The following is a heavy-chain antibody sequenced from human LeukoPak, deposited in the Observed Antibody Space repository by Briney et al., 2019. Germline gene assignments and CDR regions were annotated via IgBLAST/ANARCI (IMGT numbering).Heavy chain of an antibody. J-gene: IGHJ4*02. V-gene: IGHV4-59*01. D-gene: IGHD2/OR15-2a*01. CDR3: ARGNRYFDY. CDR2: IYYSGNT. CDR1: GGSISGYY. Sequence: PSETLSLTCTVSGGSISGYYWSWIRQPPGKGLEWIGYIYYSGNTNYNPSLKSRVTISVDTSKNQFSLKLSSVTAADTAVYYCARGNRYFDYWGQGTLVTVSS.